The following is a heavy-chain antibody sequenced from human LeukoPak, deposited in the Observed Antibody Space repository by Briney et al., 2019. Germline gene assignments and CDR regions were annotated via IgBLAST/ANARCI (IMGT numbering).Heavy chain of an antibody. CDR3: AKDRGYSYGWYNWFDP. CDR1: GFTLSSYA. V-gene: IGHV3-23*01. D-gene: IGHD5-18*01. Sequence: GGSLRLSCAASGFTLSSYAMSWVGQAPGKGLEWVSAISGSGGSTYYADYVKGRFTISRDNTKNTLYLQMNSLRAEDTAVYYCAKDRGYSYGWYNWFDPWGQGTLVTVSS. CDR2: ISGSGGST. J-gene: IGHJ5*02.